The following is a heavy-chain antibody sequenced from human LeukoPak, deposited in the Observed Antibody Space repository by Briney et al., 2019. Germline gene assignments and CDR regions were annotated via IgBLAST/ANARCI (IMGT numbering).Heavy chain of an antibody. D-gene: IGHD6-13*01. CDR1: GYTFTGYY. CDR3: ARDSNGVGGAAEIYYYYYYMDV. CDR2: INPNSGGT. V-gene: IGHV1-2*02. Sequence: ASVKVSCKASGYTFTGYYMHWVRQAPGQGLEWMGWINPNSGGTNYAQKFQGRVTMTMDTSISTAYMELSRLRSDDTAVYYCARDSNGVGGAAEIYYYYYYMDVWGKGTTVTVSS. J-gene: IGHJ6*03.